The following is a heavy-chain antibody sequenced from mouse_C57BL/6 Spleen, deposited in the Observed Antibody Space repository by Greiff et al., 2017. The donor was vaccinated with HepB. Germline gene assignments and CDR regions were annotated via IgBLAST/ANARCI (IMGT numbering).Heavy chain of an antibody. Sequence: VQLQQPGAELVRPGSSVKLSCKASGYTFTSYWMHWVKQRPIQGLEWIGNIDPSDSETHYNQKFKDKATLTVDKSSSTAYMQLSSLTSEESAVYYCARGYDYDWFAYWGQGTLVTVSA. CDR3: ARGYDYDWFAY. J-gene: IGHJ3*01. CDR2: IDPSDSET. V-gene: IGHV1-52*01. CDR1: GYTFTSYW. D-gene: IGHD2-4*01.